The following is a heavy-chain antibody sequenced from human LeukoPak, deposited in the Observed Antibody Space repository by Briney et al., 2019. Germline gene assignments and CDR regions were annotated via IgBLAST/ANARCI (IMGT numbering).Heavy chain of an antibody. J-gene: IGHJ3*02. Sequence: KTSETLSLTCTVSGGSISSNKYYWGWIRQPPGKGLEWIGSIYYSGSTYYNPTLKSRVTIFVDTSKNQFSLKLSSVTAADTAVYYCATPYSGGYQGLDIWGRGTMVTVSS. CDR3: ATPYSGGYQGLDI. D-gene: IGHD1-26*01. CDR1: GGSISSNKYY. CDR2: IYYSGST. V-gene: IGHV4-39*01.